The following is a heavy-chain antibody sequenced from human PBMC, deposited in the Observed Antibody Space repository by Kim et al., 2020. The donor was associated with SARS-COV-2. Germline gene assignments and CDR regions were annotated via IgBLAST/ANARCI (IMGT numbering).Heavy chain of an antibody. V-gene: IGHV3-23*01. D-gene: IGHD6-19*01. Sequence: GGSLRLSCAASGFTFSSYAMSWVRQAPGKGLEWVSAISGSGGSTYYADSVKGRFTISRDNSKNTLYLQMNSLRTEDTAVYYCAKKIGGIAVAGTRWAGFDYWGQRTLVTVSS. CDR2: ISGSGGST. CDR1: GFTFSSYA. J-gene: IGHJ4*02. CDR3: AKKIGGIAVAGTRWAGFDY.